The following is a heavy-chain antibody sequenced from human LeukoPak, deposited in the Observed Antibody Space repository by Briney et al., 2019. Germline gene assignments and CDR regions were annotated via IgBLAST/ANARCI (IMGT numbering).Heavy chain of an antibody. CDR1: GFTFSSYA. Sequence: GGSLRLSCAASGFTFSSYAMHWVRQAPGKGLEWVAVISYDGSNKYYADSVKGRFTISRDNSKNTLYLQMNSLRAEDTAVYYCAREGGYYDFWSGYYLPRNYYGMDVWGQGTTVTVSS. D-gene: IGHD3-3*01. V-gene: IGHV3-30-3*01. J-gene: IGHJ6*02. CDR2: ISYDGSNK. CDR3: AREGGYYDFWSGYYLPRNYYGMDV.